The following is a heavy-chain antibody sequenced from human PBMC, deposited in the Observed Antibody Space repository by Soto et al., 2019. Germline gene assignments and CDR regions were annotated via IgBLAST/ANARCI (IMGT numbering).Heavy chain of an antibody. CDR2: INPNSGGT. CDR1: GTTCTGSY. CDR3: AREGGEPQSRLRFLEWSCMDV. V-gene: IGHV1-2*04. J-gene: IGHJ6*02. Sequence: ASVRFSAGASGTTCTGSYIHWVRLAPDQELEWMGWINPNSGGTNYAQKFQGWVTMTRDTSISTAYMELSRLRSDDTAVYYCAREGGEPQSRLRFLEWSCMDVWGQGTTVTV. D-gene: IGHD3-3*01.